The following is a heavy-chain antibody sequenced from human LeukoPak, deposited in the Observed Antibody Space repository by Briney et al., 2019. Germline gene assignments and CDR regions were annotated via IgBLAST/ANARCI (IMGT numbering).Heavy chain of an antibody. J-gene: IGHJ6*03. CDR1: GFTFSSYG. Sequence: GGSLRLSCAASGFTFSSYGMTWIRQAPGKGLEWVSYISTSASTIYYADSVKGRFTISRDNAKNSLYLQMNSLRAEDTAVYYCARDGVLRYFDWLFPYYMDVWGKGTTVTISS. CDR3: ARDGVLRYFDWLFPYYMDV. D-gene: IGHD3-9*01. V-gene: IGHV3-48*04. CDR2: ISTSASTI.